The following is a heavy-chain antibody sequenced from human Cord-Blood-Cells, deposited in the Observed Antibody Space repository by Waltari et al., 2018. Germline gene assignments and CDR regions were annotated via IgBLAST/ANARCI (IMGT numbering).Heavy chain of an antibody. Sequence: QLQLQESGPGLVKPSETLSLTCTVSGGSISSSSYYWGWIRQPPGKGLEWIGSIYYSGSTYHNPSLKSRVTISVDTSKNQFSLKLSSVTATDTAVYYCASRPGAAAGTFDYWGQGTLVTVSS. D-gene: IGHD6-13*01. CDR3: ASRPGAAAGTFDY. CDR2: IYYSGST. V-gene: IGHV4-39*01. J-gene: IGHJ4*02. CDR1: GGSISSSSYY.